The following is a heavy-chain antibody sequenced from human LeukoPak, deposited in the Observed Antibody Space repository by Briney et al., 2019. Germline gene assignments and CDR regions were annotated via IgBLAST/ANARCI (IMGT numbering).Heavy chain of an antibody. CDR1: GYTFTSYG. V-gene: IGHV1-18*01. CDR3: AKPLRRYYDILTVFYIPSPFDY. Sequence: ASVKVSCKASGYTFTSYGISWVRQAPGQGLEWMGWISAYNGNTNYAQKLQGRVTMTTDTSTSTAYMELRSLRSDDTAVYYCAKPLRRYYDILTVFYIPSPFDYGGRGTLVTVSS. CDR2: ISAYNGNT. J-gene: IGHJ4*02. D-gene: IGHD3-9*01.